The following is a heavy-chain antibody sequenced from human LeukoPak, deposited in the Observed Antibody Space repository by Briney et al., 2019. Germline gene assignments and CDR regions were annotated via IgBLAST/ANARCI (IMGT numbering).Heavy chain of an antibody. J-gene: IGHJ5*02. CDR1: GFTFSSYA. V-gene: IGHV3-64D*06. CDR3: VKAVYYGSGSYPLFDP. Sequence: GGSLRLSCSASGFTFSSYAMHWVRQAPGKGLEYVSAISSNGGSTYYADSVKGRFTISRDNSKNTLYLQMSSLRAEDTAVYYCVKAVYYGSGSYPLFDPWGQGTLVTVSS. CDR2: ISSNGGST. D-gene: IGHD3-10*01.